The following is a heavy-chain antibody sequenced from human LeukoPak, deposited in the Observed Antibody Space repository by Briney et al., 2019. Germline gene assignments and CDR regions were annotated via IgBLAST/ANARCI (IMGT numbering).Heavy chain of an antibody. CDR2: VDASGTTT. Sequence: GGSLRLSCAASAFTFKSYAMIWVRQAPGKGLEWVSAVDASGTTTYYADSVKGRFIISRDNSKNTLYLELTSLRAEDTAIYYCANEPGYSTSEPIQYWGQGTLVTVSP. CDR1: AFTFKSYA. CDR3: ANEPGYSTSEPIQY. D-gene: IGHD2-8*01. J-gene: IGHJ4*02. V-gene: IGHV3-23*05.